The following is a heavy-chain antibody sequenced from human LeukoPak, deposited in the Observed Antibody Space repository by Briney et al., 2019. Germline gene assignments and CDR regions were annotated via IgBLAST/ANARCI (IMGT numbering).Heavy chain of an antibody. CDR2: IYTSGST. D-gene: IGHD3-3*01. CDR3: ARVSYYDFWSGTFDY. V-gene: IGHV4-4*07. Sequence: PSETLSLTCTVSGDSISTYYWSWIRQPAGKGLEWIGRIYTSGSTNYNPSLKSRVTMSVDTSKNQFSLKLSSVTAADTAVYYCARVSYYDFWSGTFDYWGQGTLVTVSS. CDR1: GDSISTYY. J-gene: IGHJ4*02.